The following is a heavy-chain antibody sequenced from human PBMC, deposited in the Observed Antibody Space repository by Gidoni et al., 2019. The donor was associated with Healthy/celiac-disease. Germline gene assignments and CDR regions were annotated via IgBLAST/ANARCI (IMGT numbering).Heavy chain of an antibody. CDR3: ARGYVWGSYRHDY. Sequence: QVQLQQWGAGLLKPSETLSLTCAVYGGSFSGYYWSWIRQPPGKGLEWIGEINHSGSTNYNPSLKSRVTISVDTSKNQFSLKLSSVTAADTAVYYCARGYVWGSYRHDYWGQGTLVTVSS. CDR2: INHSGST. CDR1: GGSFSGYY. D-gene: IGHD3-16*02. J-gene: IGHJ4*02. V-gene: IGHV4-34*01.